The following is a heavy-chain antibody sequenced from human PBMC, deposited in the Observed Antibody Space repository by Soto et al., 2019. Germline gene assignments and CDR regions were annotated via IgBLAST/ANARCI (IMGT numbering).Heavy chain of an antibody. CDR2: IYYSGST. D-gene: IGHD3-22*01. CDR1: GGSISSGDYY. V-gene: IGHV4-30-4*01. CDR3: ARYYDSSGYYPIHGYYFDY. Sequence: PSETLSLTCTVSGGSISSGDYYWSWIRQPPGKGLEWIGYIYYSGSTYYNPSLKSRVTISVDTSKNQFSLKLSSVTAADTAVYYCARYYDSSGYYPIHGYYFDYWGQGTLVTVSS. J-gene: IGHJ4*02.